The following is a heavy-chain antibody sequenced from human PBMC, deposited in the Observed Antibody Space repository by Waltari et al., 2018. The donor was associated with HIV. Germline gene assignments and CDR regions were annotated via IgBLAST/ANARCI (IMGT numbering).Heavy chain of an antibody. J-gene: IGHJ6*02. CDR3: ARGAAGYYDYVMDV. D-gene: IGHD6-13*01. Sequence: QVQLVQSGAEVKKPGASVKVSCKASGYTFTSYGISWVRQAPGQGLEWMGWISVYNGHTNDARKLQDRVNMTTDTSQGTSYLELRSLRSDDTAVYYCARGAAGYYDYVMDVWGQGTTVTVSS. V-gene: IGHV1-18*01. CDR1: GYTFTSYG. CDR2: ISVYNGHT.